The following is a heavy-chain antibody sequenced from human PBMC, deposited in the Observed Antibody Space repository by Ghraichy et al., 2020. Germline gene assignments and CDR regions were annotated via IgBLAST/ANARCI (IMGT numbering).Heavy chain of an antibody. Sequence: GSLRLSCAVYGGSFSGYYWSWIRQPPGKGLEWIGEINHSGSTNYNPSLKSRVTISVDTSKNQFSLKLSSVTAADTAVYYCARQGKSSSSFYYYYYGMDVWGQGTTVTVSS. CDR3: ARQGKSSSSFYYYYYGMDV. D-gene: IGHD6-6*01. CDR1: GGSFSGYY. V-gene: IGHV4-34*01. J-gene: IGHJ6*02. CDR2: INHSGST.